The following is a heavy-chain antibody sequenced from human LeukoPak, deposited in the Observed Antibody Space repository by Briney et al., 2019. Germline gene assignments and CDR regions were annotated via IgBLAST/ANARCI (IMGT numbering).Heavy chain of an antibody. V-gene: IGHV1-18*01. CDR3: ARDPPVIYGSGPHFDY. J-gene: IGHJ4*02. CDR2: ISAYNGNT. Sequence: ASVKVSCKASGYTFTSYGISWVRQAPGQGLEWMGWISAYNGNTNYAQKLQGRVTMTTDTSTSTAYVELRSLRSDDTAVYYCARDPPVIYGSGPHFDYWGQGTLVTVSS. CDR1: GYTFTSYG. D-gene: IGHD3-10*01.